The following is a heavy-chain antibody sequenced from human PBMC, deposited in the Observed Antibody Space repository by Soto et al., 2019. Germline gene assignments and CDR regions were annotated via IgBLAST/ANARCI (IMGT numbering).Heavy chain of an antibody. CDR2: MNPNSGNT. Sequence: QVQLVQSGAEVKKPGASVKVSCKASGYTFTSYDINWVRQATGQGLEWMGWMNPNSGNTGYAQKFQGIVTMTRDTXRRAAYLELSSLRSEDTAVYYCGREVAGRSYQPIDSWGQGTLVTVSS. V-gene: IGHV1-8*01. CDR3: GREVAGRSYQPIDS. CDR1: GYTFTSYD. J-gene: IGHJ4*02. D-gene: IGHD2-2*01.